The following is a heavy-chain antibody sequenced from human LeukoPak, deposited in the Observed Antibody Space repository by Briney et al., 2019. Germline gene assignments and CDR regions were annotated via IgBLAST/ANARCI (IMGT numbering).Heavy chain of an antibody. CDR1: GFTFSSYW. CDR3: ARVGYYDSFDWFDP. V-gene: IGHV3-7*01. CDR2: IKQDGSEK. D-gene: IGHD3-22*01. Sequence: GGSLRLSCAASGFTFSSYWMSWVRQAPGKGLEWVANIKQDGSEKYYVDSVKGRFTISRDNAKNSLYLQMNSLRAEDTAVYYCARVGYYDSFDWFDPWGQGTLVTVSS. J-gene: IGHJ5*02.